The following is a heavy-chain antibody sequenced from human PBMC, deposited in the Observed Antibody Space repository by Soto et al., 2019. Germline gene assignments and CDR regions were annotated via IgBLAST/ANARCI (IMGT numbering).Heavy chain of an antibody. V-gene: IGHV1-18*01. CDR2: ISAYNGNT. D-gene: IGHD6-13*01. CDR3: ARNPSSSWYWVWFDP. CDR1: GYTFTSYG. J-gene: IGHJ5*02. Sequence: GASVKVSCKASGYTFTSYGISWVRQAPGQGLEWMEWISAYNGNTNYAQKLQGRVTMTTDTSTSTAYMELRSLRSDDTAVYYCARNPSSSWYWVWFDPWGQGTLVTVSS.